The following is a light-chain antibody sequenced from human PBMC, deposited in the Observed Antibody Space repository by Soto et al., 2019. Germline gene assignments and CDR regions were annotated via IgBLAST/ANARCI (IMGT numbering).Light chain of an antibody. CDR1: QSVNNN. CDR2: DAS. V-gene: IGKV3-15*01. Sequence: EIVMTQSPATLSVSPGERATLSCRASQSVNNNLAWYQQTPGQAPRLLIYDASTRATGIPARFSGSGSGTDFTLTISSLQSEDFAVYYCQQYNNWPLTFGGGTKVDIK. CDR3: QQYNNWPLT. J-gene: IGKJ4*01.